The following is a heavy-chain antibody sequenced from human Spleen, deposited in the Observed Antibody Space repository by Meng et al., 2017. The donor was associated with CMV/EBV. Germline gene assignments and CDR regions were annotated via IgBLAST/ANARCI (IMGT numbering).Heavy chain of an antibody. CDR2: TRNKANSYTT. D-gene: IGHD4-23*01. CDR3: ARGSHYGGTHNWFDP. Sequence: GESLKISCAASGFTFSDHYMDWVRQAPGKGLEWVGRTRNKANSYTTEYAASVKGRFTISRDDSKNSLYLQMSSLRAEDTAVYYCARGSHYGGTHNWFDPWGHGTLVTVSS. V-gene: IGHV3-72*01. CDR1: GFTFSDHY. J-gene: IGHJ5*02.